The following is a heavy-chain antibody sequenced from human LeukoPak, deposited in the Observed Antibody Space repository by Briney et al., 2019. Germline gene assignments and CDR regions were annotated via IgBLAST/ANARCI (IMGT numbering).Heavy chain of an antibody. J-gene: IGHJ4*02. CDR1: GFTFSSYA. CDR2: ISGSGGST. D-gene: IGHD1-7*01. Sequence: GGSLRLSCAASGFTFSSYAMSWVRQAPGKGLEWVSAISGSGGSTYYADSVKGRFTISRDNSKNTLCLQMNSLRAEDTAVYYCAKDGWNYPYYFDYWGQGTLVTVSS. V-gene: IGHV3-23*01. CDR3: AKDGWNYPYYFDY.